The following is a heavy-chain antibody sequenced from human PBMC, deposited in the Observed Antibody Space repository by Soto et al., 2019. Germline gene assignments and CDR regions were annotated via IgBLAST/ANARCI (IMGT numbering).Heavy chain of an antibody. J-gene: IGHJ4*02. CDR2: ISYDGLAQ. CDR1: GFTFSSYG. CDR3: AKETIAVGGPNYFDY. D-gene: IGHD6-19*01. Sequence: QVQLVESGGGVVQPGRSLRLSCAASGFTFSSYGMHWVRQAPGKGLEWVAVISYDGLAQYYGDSVKGRFTISRDNSQNTLYLQMNNLRTEDTAIYYCAKETIAVGGPNYFDYWGQGTLVTVSS. V-gene: IGHV3-30*18.